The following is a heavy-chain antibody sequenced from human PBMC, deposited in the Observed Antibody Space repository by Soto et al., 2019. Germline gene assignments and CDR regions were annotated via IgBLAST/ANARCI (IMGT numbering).Heavy chain of an antibody. J-gene: IGHJ6*02. CDR1: GYTFTSYD. CDR3: ARGDTIFGVVPTYGMDV. V-gene: IGHV1-8*01. Sequence: ASVKVSCKASGYTFTSYDINWVRQATGQGLEWMGWMNPNSGNTGYAQKFQGRVTMTRNTSISTAYMELSSLRSEDTAVYYCARGDTIFGVVPTYGMDVWGQGTTVTVSS. CDR2: MNPNSGNT. D-gene: IGHD3-3*01.